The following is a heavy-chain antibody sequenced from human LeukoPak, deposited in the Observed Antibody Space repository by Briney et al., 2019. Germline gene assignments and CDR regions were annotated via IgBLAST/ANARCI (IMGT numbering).Heavy chain of an antibody. CDR3: ATYSGSYSKKPRNWFDP. CDR1: GGSISSSSYY. J-gene: IGHJ5*02. D-gene: IGHD1-26*01. Sequence: PSETLSLTCTVSGGSISSSSYYWGWIRQPPGRGLEWIGSIYYSGSTYYNPSLKSRVTISVDTSKNQFSLKLSSVTAADTAVYYCATYSGSYSKKPRNWFDPWGQGTLVTVSS. V-gene: IGHV4-39*07. CDR2: IYYSGST.